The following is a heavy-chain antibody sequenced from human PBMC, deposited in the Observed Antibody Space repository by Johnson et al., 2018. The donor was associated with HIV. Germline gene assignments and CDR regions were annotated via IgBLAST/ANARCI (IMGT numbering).Heavy chain of an antibody. CDR2: ISWNSGSI. J-gene: IGHJ3*02. CDR3: ATRDPTYRPGVFDI. CDR1: GFTFDDYA. D-gene: IGHD1-14*01. Sequence: VQLVESGGGLVQPGRSLRLSCAASGFTFDDYAMHWVRQAPGKGLEWVSGISWNSGSIGYVDSVKGRFTISRDNAKKSLYLQMNTLRAEDTAVYYCATRDPTYRPGVFDIWGLGTMVTVST. V-gene: IGHV3-9*01.